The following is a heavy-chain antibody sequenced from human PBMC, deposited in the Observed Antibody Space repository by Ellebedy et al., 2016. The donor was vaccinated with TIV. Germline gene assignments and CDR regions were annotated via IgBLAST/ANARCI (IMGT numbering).Heavy chain of an antibody. Sequence: GGSLRLXXAASGFTFSCYGMRWVRQAPGKGLEWVAVISYDGSNKYYADSVKGRFAISRDNSKNTLYLQMNSLRAEDTAVYYCASGFDYWGQGTLVTVSS. V-gene: IGHV3-30*03. J-gene: IGHJ4*02. CDR1: GFTFSCYG. CDR2: ISYDGSNK. CDR3: ASGFDY.